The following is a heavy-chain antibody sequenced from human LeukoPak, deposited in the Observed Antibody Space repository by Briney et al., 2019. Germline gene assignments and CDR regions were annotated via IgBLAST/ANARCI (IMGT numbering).Heavy chain of an antibody. Sequence: GGSLRLSCAASGFTFSGSAMHWVRQASGKGLEWVGRIRSKANSYATAYAASVKGRFTISRDDSKNTAYLQMNSLKTEDTAVYYCTRHRIIAAAGTGYYYYMDVWGKGTTVTVSS. CDR1: GFTFSGSA. CDR3: TRHRIIAAAGTGYYYYMDV. CDR2: IRSKANSYAT. J-gene: IGHJ6*03. V-gene: IGHV3-73*01. D-gene: IGHD6-13*01.